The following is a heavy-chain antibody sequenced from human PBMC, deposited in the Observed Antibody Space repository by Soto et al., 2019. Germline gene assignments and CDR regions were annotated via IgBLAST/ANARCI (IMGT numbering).Heavy chain of an antibody. CDR2: FNTTSGST. D-gene: IGHD6-13*01. J-gene: IGHJ4*02. CDR1: GYTFIYYY. CDR3: ARDLAAGDY. V-gene: IGHV1-46*01. Sequence: QVQLVPSGAEVKKTGASVKLSCKASGYTFIYYYIHWVRQAPGQGLEWMGIFNTTSGSTNYAQKFQSRDTLTMDTSTRTVYMELSSLRFDDTAVYYCARDLAAGDYWGQGTLGTVSS.